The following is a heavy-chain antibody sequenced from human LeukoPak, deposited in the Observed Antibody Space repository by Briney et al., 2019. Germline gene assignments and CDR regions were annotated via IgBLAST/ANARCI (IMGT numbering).Heavy chain of an antibody. CDR3: VGNYYDSSGLDY. D-gene: IGHD3-22*01. V-gene: IGHV3-21*01. CDR1: GFTFSTYS. Sequence: GGSLRLSCAASGFTFSTYSMNWVHQAPGKGLECVSSISSSGAYIYYADSVKGRFTISRDNAKKSLYLQMNSLRAEDTAIYYCVGNYYDSSGLDYWGQGTLVTVSS. CDR2: ISSSGAYI. J-gene: IGHJ4*02.